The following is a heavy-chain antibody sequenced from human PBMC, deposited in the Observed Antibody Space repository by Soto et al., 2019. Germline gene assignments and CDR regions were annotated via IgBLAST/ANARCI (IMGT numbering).Heavy chain of an antibody. V-gene: IGHV4-4*07. CDR2: IHSSGTT. D-gene: IGHD1-7*01. J-gene: IGHJ4*02. CDR1: SGSINSIS. CDR3: ARDRIIATSDSDD. Sequence: SETLSLTCTVSSGSINSISWSWIRQPAGKGLEWIGRIHSSGTTNDNPSLKSRVTMSVDTSRNQFSLKLTSVTAADTAVYYCARDRIIATSDSDDWGQGALVTVSS.